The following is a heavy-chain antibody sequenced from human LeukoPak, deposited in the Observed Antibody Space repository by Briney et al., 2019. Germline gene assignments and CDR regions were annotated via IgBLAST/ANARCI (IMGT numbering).Heavy chain of an antibody. CDR3: ASDGYSSGWYVLDY. V-gene: IGHV1-46*01. CDR2: INPGGGST. J-gene: IGHJ4*02. Sequence: ASVKVSCKASGYTFISHYMHWVRQAPGQGLEWMGIINPGGGSTSYAQKFQGRVTMTRDTSTSTVYMELSSLRSEDTAVYYCASDGYSSGWYVLDYWGQRTLVTVSS. D-gene: IGHD6-19*01. CDR1: GYTFISHY.